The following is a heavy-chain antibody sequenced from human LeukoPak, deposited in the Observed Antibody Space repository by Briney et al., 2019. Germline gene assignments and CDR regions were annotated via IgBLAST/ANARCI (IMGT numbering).Heavy chain of an antibody. J-gene: IGHJ4*01. CDR3: ARIAAAGTAIDY. CDR1: GGSFSGYY. CDR2: INHSGST. Sequence: PSETLSLTCAVYGGSFSGYYWSWIRQPPVKGLEWIGEINHSGSTNYNPSLKSRVTISVDTSKNQFSLKLSSVTAADTAVYYCARIAAAGTAIDYWGQGTLVTVSS. V-gene: IGHV4-34*01. D-gene: IGHD6-13*01.